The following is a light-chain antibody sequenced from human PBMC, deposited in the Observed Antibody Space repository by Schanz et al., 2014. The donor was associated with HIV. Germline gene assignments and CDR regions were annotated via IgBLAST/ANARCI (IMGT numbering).Light chain of an antibody. V-gene: IGKV1-39*01. Sequence: DIQMTQSPSSLSASVGDRVTITCRASQNIRNYLNWYQQTPGKAPKLLIYAASNLQSGVPLRFNDSGSGTDFTLTISSLQPEDFASYFCQQSYSTPSITFGQGTRLEIK. CDR3: QQSYSTPSIT. CDR2: AAS. CDR1: QNIRNY. J-gene: IGKJ5*01.